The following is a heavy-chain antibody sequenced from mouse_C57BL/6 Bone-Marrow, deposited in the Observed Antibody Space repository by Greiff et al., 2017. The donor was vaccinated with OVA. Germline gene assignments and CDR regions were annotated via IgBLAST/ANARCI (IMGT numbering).Heavy chain of an antibody. CDR1: GYTFTDYY. CDR3: AIGNRGYYAMDY. Sequence: VQLQQSGPELVKPGASVKISCKASGYTFTDYYMNWVKQSHGKSLEWIGDINPNSGGTSYNQKFKGKATLTVDKSSSTAYMELRSLTSEDSAVYYCAIGNRGYYAMDYWGQGTSVTVSS. V-gene: IGHV1-26*01. J-gene: IGHJ4*01. CDR2: INPNSGGT. D-gene: IGHD2-1*01.